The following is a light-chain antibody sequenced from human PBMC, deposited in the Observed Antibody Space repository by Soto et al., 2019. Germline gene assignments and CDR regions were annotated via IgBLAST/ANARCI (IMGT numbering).Light chain of an antibody. CDR1: QSVTSS. J-gene: IGKJ1*01. CDR3: QQYDNWWT. CDR2: GAS. V-gene: IGKV3-15*01. Sequence: EIVMTQSPAALSMSPGERATLSCRASQSVTSSLAWYQQKPGQAPRLLIYGASTRATGIPARFSGSGSGTDFTLTISSLQSEDFAVYYCQQYDNWWTFGQGTKVEIK.